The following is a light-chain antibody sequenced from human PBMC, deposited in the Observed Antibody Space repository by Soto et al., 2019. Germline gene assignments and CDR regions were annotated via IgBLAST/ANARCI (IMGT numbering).Light chain of an antibody. CDR1: QKISTSY. J-gene: IGKJ5*01. Sequence: EIVLTQSPGTMSLTPGERATLSCRASQKISTSYLAWYQQKVGQAPSLLIYSTSGRATGIPDRFSGSGSGTDFTLTISRLEPEDFAIYYCQQYGSSPITFGQGTRLEIK. CDR2: STS. V-gene: IGKV3-20*01. CDR3: QQYGSSPIT.